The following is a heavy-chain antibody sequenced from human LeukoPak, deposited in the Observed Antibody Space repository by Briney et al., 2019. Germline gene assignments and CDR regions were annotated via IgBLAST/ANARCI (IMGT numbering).Heavy chain of an antibody. Sequence: GESLKISCKGSGYSFTSYWIGWVRQMPGKGLEWMGIIYPGDSDTRYSPSFQGQVTISADKSISTAYLQWSSLKASDTAMYYCGLAYCGGDCYAGIYFVYWGQGTLVTVSS. J-gene: IGHJ4*02. CDR2: IYPGDSDT. V-gene: IGHV5-51*01. CDR3: GLAYCGGDCYAGIYFVY. CDR1: GYSFTSYW. D-gene: IGHD2-21*01.